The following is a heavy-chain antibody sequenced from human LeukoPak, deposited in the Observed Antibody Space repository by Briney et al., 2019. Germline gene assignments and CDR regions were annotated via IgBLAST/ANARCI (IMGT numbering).Heavy chain of an antibody. CDR1: GFTFSSYE. CDR3: ARRRSWLAFDI. CDR2: ISSSSSYI. D-gene: IGHD3-9*01. V-gene: IGHV3-21*05. Sequence: RLGGSLRLSCAASGFTFSSYEMNWVRQAPGKGLEWVSYISSSSSYIFYADSVKGRFTIYRDNAKNSLYLQMNSLRAEDTAVYYCARRRSWLAFDIWGQGTMVTVSS. J-gene: IGHJ3*02.